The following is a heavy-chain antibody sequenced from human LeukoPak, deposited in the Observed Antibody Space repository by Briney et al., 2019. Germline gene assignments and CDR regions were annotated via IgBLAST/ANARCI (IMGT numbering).Heavy chain of an antibody. CDR3: ATTTVEYYYYYYMDV. CDR2: MYYSGNT. D-gene: IGHD4-11*01. J-gene: IGHJ6*03. Sequence: PETLSLTCNVSGGSISGYHWSWIRQPPGKGLEWIGYMYYSGNTNYNPSLKSRVTISADTSKNQFSLKLSSVTAADTAVYYCATTTVEYYYYYYMDVWGKGTTVTVSS. V-gene: IGHV4-59*01. CDR1: GGSISGYH.